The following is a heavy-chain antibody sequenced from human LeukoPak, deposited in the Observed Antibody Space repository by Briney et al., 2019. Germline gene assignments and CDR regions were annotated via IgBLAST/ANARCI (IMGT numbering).Heavy chain of an antibody. D-gene: IGHD2-21*01. CDR2: IRYDGSNK. Sequence: GGSLRLSCAASGFTFSSYGMHWVRQAPGKGLEWVAFIRYDGSNKYYADSVKGRFTISRDNSKNTLYLQMNSLRAEDTAVYYCAKILAYCGGDCYSKAFDIWGQGTMVTVSS. CDR3: AKILAYCGGDCYSKAFDI. V-gene: IGHV3-30*02. CDR1: GFTFSSYG. J-gene: IGHJ3*02.